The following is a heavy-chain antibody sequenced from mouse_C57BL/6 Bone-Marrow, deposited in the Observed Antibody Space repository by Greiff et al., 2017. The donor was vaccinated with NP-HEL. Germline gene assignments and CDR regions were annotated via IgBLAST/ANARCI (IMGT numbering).Heavy chain of an antibody. CDR3: AIPYYGSIQAWFAY. V-gene: IGHV1-74*01. J-gene: IGHJ3*01. CDR1: GYTFTSYW. D-gene: IGHD1-1*01. CDR2: IHPSDSDT. Sequence: QVQLKQPGAELVKPGASVKVSCKASGYTFTSYWMHWVKQRPGQGLEWIGRIHPSDSDTNYNQKFKGKATLTVDKSSSTAYMQLSSLTSEDSAVYYCAIPYYGSIQAWFAYWGQGTLVTVSA.